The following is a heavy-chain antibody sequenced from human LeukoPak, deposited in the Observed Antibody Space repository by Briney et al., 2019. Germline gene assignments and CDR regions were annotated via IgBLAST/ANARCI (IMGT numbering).Heavy chain of an antibody. CDR2: IYWNDDK. D-gene: IGHD2-2*02. CDR1: GFSLSTSGVG. CDR3: AHRQPYCSSTSCYTGWFDP. J-gene: IGHJ5*02. V-gene: IGHV2-5*01. Sequence: SGPTLVNPTQTLTLTCTFSGFSLSTSGVGVGWIRQPPGKALEWLALIYWNDDKRYSPSLKSRLTITKDISKNQVVLTMTNMDPVDTATYYCAHRQPYCSSTSCYTGWFDPWGQGTLVTVSS.